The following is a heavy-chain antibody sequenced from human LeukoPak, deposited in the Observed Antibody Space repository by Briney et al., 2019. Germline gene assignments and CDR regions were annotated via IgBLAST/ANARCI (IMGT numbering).Heavy chain of an antibody. D-gene: IGHD2-8*02. J-gene: IGHJ2*01. CDR3: AILRFSTGLWWFFDL. Sequence: EASVKVSCKASGYTFNAYYLHWVRQAPGQGLEWMGWINPNSGDTKYAQKFQGRVTMTGDTSISTAYTELSRLRFDDTAVYYCAILRFSTGLWWFFDLWGRGTLVTVSS. CDR1: GYTFNAYY. CDR2: INPNSGDT. V-gene: IGHV1-2*02.